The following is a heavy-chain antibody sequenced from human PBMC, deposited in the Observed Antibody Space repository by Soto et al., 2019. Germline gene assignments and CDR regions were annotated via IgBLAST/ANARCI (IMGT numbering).Heavy chain of an antibody. CDR3: AREYSSLSLANYFDY. Sequence: SETLSLTCAVYGGSFSGYYWSWIRQPPGKGLEWIGEINHSGSTNYNPSLKSRVTISVDTSKNQFSLKLSSVTAADTAVYYCAREYSSLSLANYFDYWGQGTLVTVSS. V-gene: IGHV4-34*01. CDR2: INHSGST. D-gene: IGHD6-6*01. J-gene: IGHJ4*02. CDR1: GGSFSGYY.